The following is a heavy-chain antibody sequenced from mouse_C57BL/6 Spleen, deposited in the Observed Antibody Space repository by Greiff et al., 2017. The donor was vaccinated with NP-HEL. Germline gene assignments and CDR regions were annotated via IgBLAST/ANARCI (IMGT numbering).Heavy chain of an antibody. J-gene: IGHJ4*01. Sequence: EVQLQESGGGLVKPGGSLKLSCAASGFTFSDYGMHWVRQAPEKGLEWVAYISSGSSTIYYADTVKGRFTISRDNAKNTLFLQMTSLRSEDTAMYYCARIYYGSSYDYAMDYWGQGTSVTVSS. V-gene: IGHV5-17*01. CDR2: ISSGSSTI. CDR1: GFTFSDYG. D-gene: IGHD1-1*01. CDR3: ARIYYGSSYDYAMDY.